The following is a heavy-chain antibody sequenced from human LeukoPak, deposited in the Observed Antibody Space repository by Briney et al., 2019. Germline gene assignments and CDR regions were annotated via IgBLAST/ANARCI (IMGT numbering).Heavy chain of an antibody. CDR1: GYTFTSYG. CDR3: ARSSYYDILTGYAFDI. J-gene: IGHJ3*02. Sequence: GASVKVSCKASGYTFTSYGISWVRQAPGQGLEWMGWISAYNGNTNYARKLQGRVTMTTDTSTSTAYMELRSLRSDDTAVYYCARSSYYDILTGYAFDIWGQGTMVTVSS. D-gene: IGHD3-9*01. V-gene: IGHV1-18*01. CDR2: ISAYNGNT.